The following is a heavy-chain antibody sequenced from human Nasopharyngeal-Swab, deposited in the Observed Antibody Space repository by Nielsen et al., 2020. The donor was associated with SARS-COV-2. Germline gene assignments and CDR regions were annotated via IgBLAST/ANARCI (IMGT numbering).Heavy chain of an antibody. Sequence: ASVKVSCKASGYTFTSYAMHWVRQAPGQRLEWMGWINAGNGNTKYSQKFQGRATITRDTSASTAYMELSSLRSEDTAVYYCARGGMVRGVSYNWFDPWGQGTLVTVSS. CDR3: ARGGMVRGVSYNWFDP. D-gene: IGHD3-10*01. J-gene: IGHJ5*02. V-gene: IGHV1-3*01. CDR1: GYTFTSYA. CDR2: INAGNGNT.